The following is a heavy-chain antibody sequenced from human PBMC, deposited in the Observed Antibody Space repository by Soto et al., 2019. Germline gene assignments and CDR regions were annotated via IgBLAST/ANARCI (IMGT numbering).Heavy chain of an antibody. CDR3: ARASIAAAGYYFDY. CDR1: GFTVSTNY. Sequence: EVQLVESGGGLIQPGGSLRLSCAASGFTVSTNYMSWVRQAPGKGLEWVSVIYSGGSTYYAASVKGRFTSSRDNSKSTLYLQRNSLRAEDTAVYYCARASIAAAGYYFDYWGQGTLVTVSS. D-gene: IGHD6-13*01. V-gene: IGHV3-53*01. CDR2: IYSGGST. J-gene: IGHJ4*02.